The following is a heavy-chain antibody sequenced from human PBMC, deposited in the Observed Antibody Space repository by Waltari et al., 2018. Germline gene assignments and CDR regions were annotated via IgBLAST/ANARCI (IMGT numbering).Heavy chain of an antibody. V-gene: IGHV4-59*01. CDR1: AGSFSSYS. CDR2: IYYSGST. J-gene: IGHJ6*02. Sequence: QVQLQESGPGLVKPSETLSLPCTVSAGSFSSYSWSRFRQSPGKGLEWIGNIYYSGSTNYNPSLKSRVTISVDTSKNQFSLKLSSVTTADTAVYYCARGGRGTGFWSGPWYGMDVWGQGTTVTVSS. CDR3: ARGGRGTGFWSGPWYGMDV. D-gene: IGHD3-3*01.